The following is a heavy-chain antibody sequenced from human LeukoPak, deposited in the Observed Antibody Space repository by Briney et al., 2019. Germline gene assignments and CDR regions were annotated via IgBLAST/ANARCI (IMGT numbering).Heavy chain of an antibody. J-gene: IGHJ4*02. Sequence: GSLRLSCAASGFTFSSSAMSWVRQPPGKGLEWLGEIQSSGRTNYNPSLKSRVTFSINKSQNQVFLDLGSVTAADTAVYYCARAGIAWNPAYYWGQGTLAIVSS. CDR3: ARAGIAWNPAYY. CDR1: GFTFSSSA. V-gene: IGHV4-4*02. D-gene: IGHD1-1*01. CDR2: IQSSGRT.